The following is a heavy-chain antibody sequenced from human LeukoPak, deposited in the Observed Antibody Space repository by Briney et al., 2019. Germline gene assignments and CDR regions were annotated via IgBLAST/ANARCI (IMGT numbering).Heavy chain of an antibody. V-gene: IGHV4-39*07. CDR3: ARVPFADYGDYGYFDY. D-gene: IGHD4-17*01. J-gene: IGHJ4*02. CDR2: IYYSGST. CDR1: GGSISSTSYY. Sequence: SETLSLTCTVSGGSISSTSYYWGWIRQPPGKGLEWIGTIYYSGSTYYNPSLKSRVTISVDTSKNQFSLKLSSVTAADTAVYYCARVPFADYGDYGYFDYWGQGTLVTVSS.